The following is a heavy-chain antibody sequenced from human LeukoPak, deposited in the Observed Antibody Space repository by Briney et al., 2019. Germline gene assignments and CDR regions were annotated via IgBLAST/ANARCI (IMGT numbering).Heavy chain of an antibody. CDR1: GFTFSSYA. CDR2: ISYDGSNK. D-gene: IGHD3-10*02. CDR3: ARDRGYYYVQYYFDY. Sequence: PGGSLRLSCAASGFTFSSYAMHWVRQAPGKGLEWVAVISYDGSNKYYADSVKGRFTISRDNSKNTLYLQMNSLRAEDTAVYYCARDRGYYYVQYYFDYWGQGTLFTVSS. J-gene: IGHJ4*02. V-gene: IGHV3-30*04.